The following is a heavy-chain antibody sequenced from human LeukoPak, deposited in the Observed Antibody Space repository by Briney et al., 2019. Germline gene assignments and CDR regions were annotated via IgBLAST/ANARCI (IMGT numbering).Heavy chain of an antibody. D-gene: IGHD6-6*01. V-gene: IGHV4-34*01. CDR3: AVRDGHSTSSGDT. J-gene: IGHJ5*02. Sequence: PSETLSHTYGFYGGSFRNYYWSCIRQSPGKGLEWIGEINQSGRTNYNPSLKTRLTISVDTAKNLFSLNLTSMTAADTATYYCAVRDGHSTSSGDTWGQGTLVTVSS. CDR2: INQSGRT. CDR1: GGSFRNYY.